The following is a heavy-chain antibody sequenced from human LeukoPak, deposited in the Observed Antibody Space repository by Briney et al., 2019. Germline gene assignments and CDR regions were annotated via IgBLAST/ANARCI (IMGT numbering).Heavy chain of an antibody. Sequence: PGGSLRLSCAASGFTFSNYWMSWVRQAPGKGLEWVANIGQDGPEKYYVDSVKGRFTISRDNAKNSLYLQMNRLRAEDAALYYCARLLVYASGAEAFDYWGQGTLATVSS. D-gene: IGHD3-10*01. CDR2: IGQDGPEK. J-gene: IGHJ4*02. CDR3: ARLLVYASGAEAFDY. V-gene: IGHV3-7*01. CDR1: GFTFSNYW.